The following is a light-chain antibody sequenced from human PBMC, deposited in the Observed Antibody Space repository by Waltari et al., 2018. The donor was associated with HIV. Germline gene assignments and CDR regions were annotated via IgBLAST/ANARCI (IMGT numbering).Light chain of an antibody. CDR2: DVS. CDR3: SSYTSTYG. CDR1: SSDVGGYNY. J-gene: IGLJ1*01. V-gene: IGLV2-14*01. Sequence: QSALTQPASVSGSPGQSITIPCTGTSSDVGGYNYVSWYQQHPGKAPKLMIYDVSNRPSGVSNRFSGSKSGNTASLTISGLQAEDEADYYCSSYTSTYGFGTGTKVTVL.